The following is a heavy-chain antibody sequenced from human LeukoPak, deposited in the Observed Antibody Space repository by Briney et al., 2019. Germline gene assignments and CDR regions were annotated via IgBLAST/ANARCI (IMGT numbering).Heavy chain of an antibody. CDR1: GGSIDSYY. D-gene: IGHD2-2*01. J-gene: IGHJ4*02. CDR2: IYYTGST. CDR3: ARVYQSAEYYFDY. V-gene: IGHV4-59*01. Sequence: SETLSLTCTVSGGSIDSYYWSWIRQPPGKGLEWIGYIYYTGSTEYRPSLKSRVTISLETSKNQFSLKLTSVTAADTAVYYCARVYQSAEYYFDYWGQGNLVSVSS.